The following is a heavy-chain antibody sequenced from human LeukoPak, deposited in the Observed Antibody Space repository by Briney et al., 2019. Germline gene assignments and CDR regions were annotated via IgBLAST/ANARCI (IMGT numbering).Heavy chain of an antibody. CDR3: AREYYDSSGSQGDYFDY. V-gene: IGHV3-30*03. J-gene: IGHJ4*02. CDR1: GFTFSSYG. Sequence: GGSLRLSCAASGFTFSSYGMHWVRQAPGKGLEWVAFISYDGTSKYYADSVKGRFTLSRDNSKNTLYLQMNSLRAEDTAVYYCAREYYDSSGSQGDYFDYWGQGTLVTVSS. CDR2: ISYDGTSK. D-gene: IGHD3-22*01.